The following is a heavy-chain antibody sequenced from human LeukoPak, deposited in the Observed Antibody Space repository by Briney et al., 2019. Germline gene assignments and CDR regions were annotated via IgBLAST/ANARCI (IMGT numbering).Heavy chain of an antibody. V-gene: IGHV1-69*04. CDR1: GGTFSSYA. Sequence: SVKVSCKASGGTFSSYAISWVRQAPGQGLEWMGRIIPILGIANYAQKLQGRVTMTTDTSTSTAYMELRSLRSDDTAVYYCARCLRGWAQSDYWGQGTLVTVSS. CDR3: ARCLRGWAQSDY. CDR2: IIPILGIA. J-gene: IGHJ4*02. D-gene: IGHD6-19*01.